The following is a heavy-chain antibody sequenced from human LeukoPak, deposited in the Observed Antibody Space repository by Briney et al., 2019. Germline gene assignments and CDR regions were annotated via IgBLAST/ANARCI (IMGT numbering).Heavy chain of an antibody. CDR2: IIPILGIA. D-gene: IGHD3-22*01. Sequence: SVKVSCKASGGTFSSYAISRVRQAPGQGLEWMGRIIPILGIANYAQKFQGRVTITADKSTSTAYMELSSLRSEDTAVYYCARVRGYYYDSSGYYGFDYWGQGTLVTVSS. J-gene: IGHJ4*02. CDR3: ARVRGYYYDSSGYYGFDY. CDR1: GGTFSSYA. V-gene: IGHV1-69*04.